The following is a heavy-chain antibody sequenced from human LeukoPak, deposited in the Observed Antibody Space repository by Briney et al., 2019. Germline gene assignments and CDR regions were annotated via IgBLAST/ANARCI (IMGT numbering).Heavy chain of an antibody. J-gene: IGHJ4*02. CDR3: ESHFGLTARSGYFFDY. V-gene: IGHV4-39*07. CDR1: GGSISSSSNY. D-gene: IGHD3-10*01. CDR2: IYYSGST. Sequence: SSETLTLTCAVSGGSISSSSNYWGWIRQPPGKGLEWSGRIYYSGSTYYNPSLKRRVTISVDTSKNQFSLKLSSVTAADTAVYYCESHFGLTARSGYFFDYWGQGTLVSVSS.